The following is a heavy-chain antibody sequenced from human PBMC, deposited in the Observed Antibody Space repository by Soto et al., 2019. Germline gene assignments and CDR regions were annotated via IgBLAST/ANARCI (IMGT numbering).Heavy chain of an antibody. V-gene: IGHV1-8*02. Sequence: QVQLVQSGAEMKRPGASVKVSCRASGYTFTNFDLNWVRQAPGQGLEWMGWMNPNSGDTGYAHKFQGRVTMTRDTSINTAYMELSSLKSEDTAVYFCARPVATFCGGDCYSDYWGQGTLVIVTS. CDR1: GYTFTNFD. J-gene: IGHJ4*02. CDR2: MNPNSGDT. CDR3: ARPVATFCGGDCYSDY. D-gene: IGHD2-21*02.